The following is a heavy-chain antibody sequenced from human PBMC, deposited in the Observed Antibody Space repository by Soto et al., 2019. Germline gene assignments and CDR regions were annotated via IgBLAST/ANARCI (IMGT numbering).Heavy chain of an antibody. D-gene: IGHD3-3*01. CDR1: GGSISRGDYF. V-gene: IGHV4-30-4*01. CDR2: IYYSGST. J-gene: IGHJ6*02. Sequence: QVQLQESGPGLVRPSQTLSLTCTVSGGSISRGDYFWSWIRQPPGRGLEWIGFIYYSGSTNYNPSLKSRPSISMDSSKNEFSLRLTSVTAADTAVYYCARRGMNNDFWGGYSSYYYYAMDVWGQGTTVTVSS. CDR3: ARRGMNNDFWGGYSSYYYYAMDV.